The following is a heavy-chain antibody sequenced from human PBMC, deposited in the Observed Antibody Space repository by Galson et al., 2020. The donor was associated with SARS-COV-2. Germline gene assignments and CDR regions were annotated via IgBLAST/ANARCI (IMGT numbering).Heavy chain of an antibody. CDR2: IYYTGST. D-gene: IGHD4-17*01. J-gene: IGHJ4*02. CDR3: ARLYGGNRIRGAYN. CDR1: GGAISSVSYY. Sequence: ETSETLSLTCTVSGGAISSVSYYWGWIRQPPGKGLEWTGNIYYTGSTDYNPSLRSRLTISVDTSHNQFSLKLSSVTAADTAVYFCARLYGGNRIRGAYNWGQGTLITVSS. V-gene: IGHV4-39*01.